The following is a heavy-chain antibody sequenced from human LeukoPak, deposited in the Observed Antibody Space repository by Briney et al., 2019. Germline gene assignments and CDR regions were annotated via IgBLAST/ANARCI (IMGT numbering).Heavy chain of an antibody. Sequence: SQTLSLTCTVSGGSISSGSYYWSWIRQPAGKELEWIGRIYTSGSTNYNPSLKSRVTISVDTSKNQFSLKLSSVTAADTAVYYCARERQQWLGPSYYWGQGTLVTVSS. J-gene: IGHJ4*02. CDR2: IYTSGST. D-gene: IGHD6-19*01. V-gene: IGHV4-61*02. CDR3: ARERQQWLGPSYY. CDR1: GGSISSGSYY.